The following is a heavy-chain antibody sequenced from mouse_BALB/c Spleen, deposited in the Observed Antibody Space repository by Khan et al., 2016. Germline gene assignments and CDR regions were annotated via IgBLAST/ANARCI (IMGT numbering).Heavy chain of an antibody. CDR1: GYSFTDYN. D-gene: IGHD2-4*01. J-gene: IGHJ3*01. CDR3: ARYDYDVVWFAY. Sequence: VQLQQSGPELVKPGASVKVSCKAFGYSFTDYNMYWVKKSRGKSFEWIGYIDPYNGGINNNKKLKGKATLTVDKSSCTAFMHLNSLTSEDSVVYYCARYDYDVVWFAYWGQGTLVTVSA. CDR2: IDPYNGGI. V-gene: IGHV1S135*01.